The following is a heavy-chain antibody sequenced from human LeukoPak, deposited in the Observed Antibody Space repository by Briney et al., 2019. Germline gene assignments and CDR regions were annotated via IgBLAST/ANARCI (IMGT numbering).Heavy chain of an antibody. CDR1: GGSISSYY. CDR2: IYYSGST. Sequence: SETLSLTCTVSGGSISSYYWSWIRQPPGKGLEWIGYIYYSGSTNYNPSLKSRLTISINTSKTQFSLKLSSVTAADTAVYYCARGSWSYYYMDVWGKGTTVTISS. V-gene: IGHV4-59*01. J-gene: IGHJ6*03. D-gene: IGHD6-13*01. CDR3: ARGSWSYYYMDV.